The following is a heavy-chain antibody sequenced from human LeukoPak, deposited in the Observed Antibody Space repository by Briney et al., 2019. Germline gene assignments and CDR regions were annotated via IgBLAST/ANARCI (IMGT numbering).Heavy chain of an antibody. J-gene: IGHJ6*02. Sequence: SETLSLTCTVSGGSISSYYWSWIRQPPGKGLEWIGYIYYSGSTNYNPSLKSRVTISVDTSKHQFSLKLSSVTAADTAVYYCARDEMYYYDSSGPYYYYGMDVWGQGTTVTVSS. CDR3: ARDEMYYYDSSGPYYYYGMDV. V-gene: IGHV4-59*01. D-gene: IGHD3-22*01. CDR2: IYYSGST. CDR1: GGSISSYY.